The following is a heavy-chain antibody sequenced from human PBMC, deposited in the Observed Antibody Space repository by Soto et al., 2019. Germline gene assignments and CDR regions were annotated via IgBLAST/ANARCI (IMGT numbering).Heavy chain of an antibody. D-gene: IGHD3-10*01. J-gene: IGHJ5*02. V-gene: IGHV5-10-1*03. CDR1: GYSFTSYW. Sequence: EVQLVQSGAEVKKPGESLRISCKGSGYSFTSYWISWVRQMPGKGLEWMGRIDPSDSYTNYSPSFQGHVTISADKSISTAYLQWSSLKASDTAMYYCARREYYGSGSFELGFDPWGQGTLVTVSS. CDR3: ARREYYGSGSFELGFDP. CDR2: IDPSDSYT.